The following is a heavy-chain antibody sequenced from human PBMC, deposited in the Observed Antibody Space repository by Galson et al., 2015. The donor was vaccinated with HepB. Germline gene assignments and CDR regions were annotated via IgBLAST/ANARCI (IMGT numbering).Heavy chain of an antibody. Sequence: SLRLSCAASGFTLNNYGMHWVRQGPGKGLEWVAVIWEDGGSKYYGDSVKGRFTISRDTSKNTLYLQMHSLRAEDTAVYYCAKDWGGGAYFFDYWGQGTLVTVSS. CDR1: GFTLNNYG. CDR3: AKDWGGGAYFFDY. CDR2: IWEDGGSK. V-gene: IGHV3-33*06. J-gene: IGHJ4*02. D-gene: IGHD2-21*01.